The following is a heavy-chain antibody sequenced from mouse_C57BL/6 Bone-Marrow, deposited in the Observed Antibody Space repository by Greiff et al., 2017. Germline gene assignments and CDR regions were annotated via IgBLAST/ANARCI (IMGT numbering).Heavy chain of an antibody. Sequence: EVKLVESGGDLVKPGGSLKLSCAASGFTFSSYGMSWVRQTPDKRLEWVATISSGGSYTYYPDSVKGRFTISRDNAKNTLYLQLSSLKTEDAAMYYCGGHDYYGSPFAYGGQGTLVTVSA. V-gene: IGHV5-6*01. CDR2: ISSGGSYT. D-gene: IGHD1-1*01. J-gene: IGHJ3*01. CDR3: GGHDYYGSPFAY. CDR1: GFTFSSYG.